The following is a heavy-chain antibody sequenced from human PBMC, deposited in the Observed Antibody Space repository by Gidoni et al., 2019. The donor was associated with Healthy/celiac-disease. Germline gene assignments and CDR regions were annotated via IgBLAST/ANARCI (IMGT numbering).Heavy chain of an antibody. CDR1: GSTFTSYG. CDR3: ARRVFVGSSSSCWFDP. V-gene: IGHV1-18*01. J-gene: IGHJ5*02. CDR2: ISAYNGNT. Sequence: QVQLVQSGAEVKKPGASVKVSCKASGSTFTSYGISWVRQAPGQGLEWMGWISAYNGNTNYAQKLQGRVTMTTDTATSTAYMELRSLRSDDTAVYYCARRVFVGSSSSCWFDPWGQGTLVTVSS. D-gene: IGHD6-6*01.